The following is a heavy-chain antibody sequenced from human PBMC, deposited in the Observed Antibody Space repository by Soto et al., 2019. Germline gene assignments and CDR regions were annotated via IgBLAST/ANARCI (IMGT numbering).Heavy chain of an antibody. CDR3: ARGTFGVVKD. CDR1: GGSISSYY. D-gene: IGHD3-3*01. CDR2: MYYSGST. Sequence: QVQLQESGPGLVKPSETLSLTCTVSGGSISSYYWSWIRQPPGKGLEWIEYMYYSGSTKYNPSLKRRVTISIDASRNQFSLKLGSVTAADTAVYYCARGTFGVVKDWGQGTLVTVSS. J-gene: IGHJ4*02. V-gene: IGHV4-59*01.